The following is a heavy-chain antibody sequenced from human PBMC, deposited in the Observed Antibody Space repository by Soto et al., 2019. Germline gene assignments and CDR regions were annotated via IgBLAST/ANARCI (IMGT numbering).Heavy chain of an antibody. D-gene: IGHD6-19*01. CDR2: VSGSGVST. V-gene: IGHV3-23*01. Sequence: GGSLRLSCAASGFTFSRYAMSWVRQAPGKGLEWVSTVSGSGVSTYYADSVKGRLTISRDNSKKTLDLQMNILRAEDTAIYYCAKDRALEPSSVDSGLDVCGQGTTVTVSS. J-gene: IGHJ6*02. CDR3: AKDRALEPSSVDSGLDV. CDR1: GFTFSRYA.